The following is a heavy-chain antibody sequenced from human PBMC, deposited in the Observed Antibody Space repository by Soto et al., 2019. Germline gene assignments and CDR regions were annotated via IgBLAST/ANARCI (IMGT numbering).Heavy chain of an antibody. D-gene: IGHD5-18*01. CDR2: LVPQFGTP. Sequence: QVQLVQSGAEVKKPGSSVKVSCLASRGTFNRYAINWVRQAPGQGLEWLGALVPQFGTPNYAQKFQDRVTIVADESTNTTSMELRGLTSDDTAVYYCARQNRDTPMVPFDVWGQGTLVTVSS. V-gene: IGHV1-69*01. CDR3: ARQNRDTPMVPFDV. CDR1: RGTFNRYA. J-gene: IGHJ4*02.